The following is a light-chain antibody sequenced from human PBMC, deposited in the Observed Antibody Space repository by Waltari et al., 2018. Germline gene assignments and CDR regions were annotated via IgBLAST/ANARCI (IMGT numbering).Light chain of an antibody. V-gene: IGKV3-11*01. CDR3: QQRSNWPPGT. CDR1: PSVSSY. CDR2: DAS. J-gene: IGKJ3*01. Sequence: EIVLPQSPAPLSLSPGERATLSCRASPSVSSYLAWYQQKPGQAPRLLIYDASNRATGIPARFSGSGSGTDFTLTISSLEPEDFAVYYCQQRSNWPPGTFGPGTKVDIK.